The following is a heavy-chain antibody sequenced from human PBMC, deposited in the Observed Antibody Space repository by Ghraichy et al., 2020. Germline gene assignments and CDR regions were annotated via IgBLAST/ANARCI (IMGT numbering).Heavy chain of an antibody. CDR3: AKDRDSSSWFLVDSIPLAGFDY. Sequence: GGSLRLSCAASGFTFSGYAMSWVRQAPGKGLEWVSSISGSTGGTYYADSVKGRFTISSDNSKNTLYLQMNSLRAEDTAVYYCAKDRDSSSWFLVDSIPLAGFDYWGQGTLLTVSS. CDR2: ISGSTGGT. CDR1: GFTFSGYA. V-gene: IGHV3-23*01. D-gene: IGHD6-13*01. J-gene: IGHJ4*02.